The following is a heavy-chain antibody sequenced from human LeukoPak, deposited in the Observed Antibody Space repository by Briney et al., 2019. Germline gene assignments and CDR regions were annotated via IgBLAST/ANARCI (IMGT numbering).Heavy chain of an antibody. Sequence: SDTQSLTCSVSSDSINSFYWRCLRHPREEALVGIEYIYYSGSNNYNRPRKSRVTISQDPSKNQSSLTLSSATAADTAFYYSGSTNYNPSLKSRVTISVDTSKNQFSLKLSSVTAADTAVYYCARVAASTMTTERYFDLWGRGTLVTVSS. V-gene: IGHV4-59*08. CDR1: SDSINSFY. J-gene: IGHJ2*01. CDR3: GSTNYNPSLKSRVTISVDTSKNQFSLKLSSVTAADTAVYYCARVAASTMTTERYFDL. D-gene: IGHD3-10*01. CDR2: IYYSGSN.